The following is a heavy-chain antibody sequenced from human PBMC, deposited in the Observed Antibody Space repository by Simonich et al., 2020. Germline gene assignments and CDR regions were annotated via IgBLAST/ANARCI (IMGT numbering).Heavy chain of an antibody. V-gene: IGHV4-34*01. CDR1: GGSFSGYY. CDR2: INHSGRP. CDR3: GRGKGLKNAFDI. J-gene: IGHJ3*02. Sequence: QVQLQQWGAGLLKPSETLSLTCAVYGGSFSGYYWSWIRQPPGKGLEWIGEINHSGRPNYNPSPKRRVTISVDTFKDQVPLEPRFGDGADTGVYYWGRGKGLKNAFDIWGQGTMVTVSS.